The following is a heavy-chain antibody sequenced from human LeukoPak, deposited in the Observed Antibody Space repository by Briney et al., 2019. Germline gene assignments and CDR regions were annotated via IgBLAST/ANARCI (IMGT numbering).Heavy chain of an antibody. CDR2: ISGSGGNT. D-gene: IGHD2-15*01. V-gene: IGHV3-23*01. CDR1: GFTFSSYV. J-gene: IGHJ4*02. CDR3: AKYCGDSSCYSGFDF. Sequence: PGGSLRLSCAASGFTFSSYVMSWVRQAPGKGLEWVSAISGSGGNTYYADSMKGRFTISRDNSTNTLYLQMNSLRDADTAVYYCAKYCGDSSCYSGFDFWGQGTLVTVSS.